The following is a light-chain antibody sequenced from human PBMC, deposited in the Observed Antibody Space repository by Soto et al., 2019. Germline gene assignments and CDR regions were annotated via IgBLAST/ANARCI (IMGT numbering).Light chain of an antibody. J-gene: IGKJ3*01. CDR3: LQAYNYPFT. Sequence: AIQMTQSPSSLSASVGDRVTITCRASQDIRNDLGWYQQKPGQAPNLLIFAASTFQIGVPSRFSGSGSGTYFTLTISSLQPEDFATYYCLQAYNYPFTFGPGTTVDIK. CDR1: QDIRND. CDR2: AAS. V-gene: IGKV1-6*01.